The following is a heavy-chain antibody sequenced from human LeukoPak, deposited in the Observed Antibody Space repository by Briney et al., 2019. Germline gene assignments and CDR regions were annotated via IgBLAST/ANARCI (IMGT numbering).Heavy chain of an antibody. J-gene: IGHJ4*02. D-gene: IGHD2-15*01. CDR3: ASGVASFDY. V-gene: IGHV4-38-2*01. CDR1: GYSISSGYY. CDR2: IYHSGST. Sequence: PSETLSLTCAVSGYSISSGYYCGWIRQPPGKGLEGIGSIYHSGSTYYNPSLKSRVTISVDTSKNQFSLKLSSVTAADTAVYYCASGVASFDYWGQGTLVTVSS.